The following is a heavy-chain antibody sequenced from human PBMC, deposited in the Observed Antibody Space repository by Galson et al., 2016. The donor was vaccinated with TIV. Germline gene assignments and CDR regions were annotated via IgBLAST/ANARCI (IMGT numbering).Heavy chain of an antibody. CDR3: AKSGTNPIDY. J-gene: IGHJ4*02. D-gene: IGHD1-14*01. CDR1: GFTFGVYV. V-gene: IGHV3-23*01. Sequence: SLRLSCAASGFTFGVYVMTWVRQAPGKGLEWMSNISGSGGSVSYADSVKGRFTISRDNSKNTLYLQMNGLRADDTAVYYCAKSGTNPIDYWGQGTLVSVFS. CDR2: ISGSGGSV.